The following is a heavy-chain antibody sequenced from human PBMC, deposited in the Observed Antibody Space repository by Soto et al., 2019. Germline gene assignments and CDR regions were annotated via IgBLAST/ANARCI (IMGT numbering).Heavy chain of an antibody. D-gene: IGHD4-17*01. J-gene: IGHJ6*03. V-gene: IGHV4-59*01. CDR2: IYYSGST. Sequence: SETLSLTCTVSGGSISSYYWSWIRQPTGKGLEWIGYIYYSGSTNYNPSLKSRVTISVDTSKNQFSLKLSSVTAADTAVYYCARGLRNTVTTHAYYYYYMDVWGKGTTVTVSS. CDR1: GGSISSYY. CDR3: ARGLRNTVTTHAYYYYYMDV.